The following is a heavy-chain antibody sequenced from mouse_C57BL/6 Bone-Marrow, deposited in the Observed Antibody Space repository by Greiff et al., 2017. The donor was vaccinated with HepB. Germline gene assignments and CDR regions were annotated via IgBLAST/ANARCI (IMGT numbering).Heavy chain of an antibody. J-gene: IGHJ4*01. D-gene: IGHD4-1*01. CDR1: GYTFTSYG. CDR2: IYPRSGNT. V-gene: IGHV1-81*01. CDR3: ARKAKVTGTYYAMDY. Sequence: QVQLKQSGAELARPGASVKLSCKASGYTFTSYGISWVKQRTGQGLEWIGEIYPRSGNTYYNEKFKGKATLTADKSSSTAYMELRSLTSEDSAVYFCARKAKVTGTYYAMDYWGQGTSVTVSS.